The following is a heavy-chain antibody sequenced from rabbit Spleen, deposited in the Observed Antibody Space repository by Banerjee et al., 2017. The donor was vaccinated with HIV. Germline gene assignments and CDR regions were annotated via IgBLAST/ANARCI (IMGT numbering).Heavy chain of an antibody. J-gene: IGHJ6*01. D-gene: IGHD1-1*01. Sequence: QVVESGGGLVQPGESLTLSCKASGFDFTNYGVSWVRQAPGKGLEWIGYIDPVFGSTYYASWVNGRFTMSSYNAQNTLYLQLNSLTGADTATYFCARVASGSSSGYYLSVYGMDLWGPGTLVTVS. V-gene: IGHV1S47*01. CDR2: IDPVFGST. CDR3: ARVASGSSSGYYLSVYGMDL. CDR1: GFDFTNYG.